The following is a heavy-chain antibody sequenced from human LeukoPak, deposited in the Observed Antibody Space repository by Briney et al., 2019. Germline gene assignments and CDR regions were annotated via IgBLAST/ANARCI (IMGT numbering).Heavy chain of an antibody. V-gene: IGHV4-39*07. J-gene: IGHJ4*02. D-gene: IGHD7-27*01. Sequence: SETLSLTCTVSGGSISSSSYYWGWIRQPPGKGLEWIGSIYYSGSTYYNPSLKSRVTISVDTSKNQFSLKLSSVTAADTAVYYCARELGSPIIKYYFDYWGQGTLVTVSS. CDR1: GGSISSSSYY. CDR2: IYYSGST. CDR3: ARELGSPIIKYYFDY.